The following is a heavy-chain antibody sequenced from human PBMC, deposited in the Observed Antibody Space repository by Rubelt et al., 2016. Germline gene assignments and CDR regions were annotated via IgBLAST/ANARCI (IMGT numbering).Heavy chain of an antibody. CDR1: GYTFTTYA. V-gene: IGHV1-18*01. CDR3: ARDGIAAAVDY. D-gene: IGHD6-13*01. J-gene: IGHJ4*02. CDR2: ISVYHDNT. Sequence: QVQLVQSGAEVKKPGASVKVSCKASGYTFTTYAISWVRQAPGQGLEWMGWISVYHDNTNYAQKFPGRVTMTAERSTSTAEREWRSRRCDDTGGDYCARDGIAAAVDYWGQGTLVTVSS.